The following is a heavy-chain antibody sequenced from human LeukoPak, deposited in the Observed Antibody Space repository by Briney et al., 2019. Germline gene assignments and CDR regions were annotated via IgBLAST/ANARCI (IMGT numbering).Heavy chain of an antibody. CDR3: ARGRDTLDY. D-gene: IGHD5-18*01. CDR1: GYTFTSYD. Sequence: ASVKVSCKASGYTFTSYDINWVRQATGQGLEWMGRIIPILGIANYAQKFQGRVTITADKSTSTAYMELSSLRSEDTAVYYCARGRDTLDYWGQGTLVTVSS. CDR2: IIPILGIA. V-gene: IGHV1-69*04. J-gene: IGHJ4*02.